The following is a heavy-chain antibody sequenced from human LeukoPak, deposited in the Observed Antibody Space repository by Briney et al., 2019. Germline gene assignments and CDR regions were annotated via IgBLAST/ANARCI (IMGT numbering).Heavy chain of an antibody. J-gene: IGHJ3*02. CDR3: ATRIMYSSSGVYAFDI. D-gene: IGHD6-6*01. V-gene: IGHV4-61*02. CDR2: IYTSGST. Sequence: PSQTLSLTCTVSGGSISSGSYYWSWIRQPAGKGLEWIGRIYTSGSTSYNPSLKSRVTISVDTSKNQFSLKLSSVTAADTAVYYCATRIMYSSSGVYAFDIWGQGTMVTVSS. CDR1: GGSISSGSYY.